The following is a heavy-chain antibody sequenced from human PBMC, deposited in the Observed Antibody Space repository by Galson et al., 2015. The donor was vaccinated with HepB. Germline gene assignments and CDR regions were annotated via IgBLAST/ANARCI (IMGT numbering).Heavy chain of an antibody. V-gene: IGHV3-48*03. CDR3: ARAYGDYVLYFDY. D-gene: IGHD4-17*01. J-gene: IGHJ4*02. Sequence: SLRLSCAASGFTFSDYEMNWVRQAPGKGLEWISYINSDATTKYYADPVKGRFTISRDNAKNSLDLQMNSLRAEDTAIYYCARAYGDYVLYFDYWGRGTLVTVSS. CDR2: INSDATTK. CDR1: GFTFSDYE.